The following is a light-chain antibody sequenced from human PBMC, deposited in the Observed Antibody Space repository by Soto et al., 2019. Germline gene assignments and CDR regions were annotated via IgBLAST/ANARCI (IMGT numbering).Light chain of an antibody. J-gene: IGKJ1*01. CDR2: GAF. V-gene: IGKV3-15*01. Sequence: EIVMTQSPATLSVSPGGRSTLSCRASQSISGTLAWYQQKPGQAPRLLIYGAFTRATGFPARFSGSGSGTDFTLTITSLQSEDFAVYYCQQYDNWPWTFGQGTKVDIK. CDR3: QQYDNWPWT. CDR1: QSISGT.